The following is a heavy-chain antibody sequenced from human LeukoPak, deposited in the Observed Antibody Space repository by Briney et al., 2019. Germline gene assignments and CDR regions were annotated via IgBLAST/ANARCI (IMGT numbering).Heavy chain of an antibody. CDR3: ARSYSTSWYSTDWFDP. V-gene: IGHV3-30*04. J-gene: IGHJ5*02. CDR1: AFTFSTYA. Sequence: PETSLRLSCAASAFTFSTYAMHWVRQAPGKGLEWVAMICLEWTNRNYADSVEGRFTISRDNSKNTLYLQMSSVRPEDTAFYYCARSYSTSWYSTDWFDPWGQGTLVTFSS. CDR2: ICLEWTNR. D-gene: IGHD6-13*01.